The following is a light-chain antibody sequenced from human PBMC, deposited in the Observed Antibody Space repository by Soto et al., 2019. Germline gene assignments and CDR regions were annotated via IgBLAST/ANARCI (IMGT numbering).Light chain of an antibody. V-gene: IGLV2-14*01. J-gene: IGLJ1*01. CDR1: SSDVGGYNY. Sequence: QSALTQPASVSGSPGQSIAISCTGTSSDVGGYNYVSWYQQHPGKAPKHMVYDVSNRPSGVSNRFSGSKSGNTASLTISGLQAEDEADYYCCSYTSSRTYVFGTWTKLTVL. CDR2: DVS. CDR3: CSYTSSRTYV.